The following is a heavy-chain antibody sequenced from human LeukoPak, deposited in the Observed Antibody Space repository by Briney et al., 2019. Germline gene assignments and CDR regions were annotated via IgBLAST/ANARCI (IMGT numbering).Heavy chain of an antibody. Sequence: SETLSLTCTVSGVSISSYYWSWIRQPPGKGLEWIGYIYYSGSTYYNPSLKSRVTISVDTSKNQFSLKLSSVTAADTAVYYCARNYDSSGQAQGWFDPWGQGTLVTVSS. V-gene: IGHV4-59*12. J-gene: IGHJ5*02. D-gene: IGHD3-22*01. CDR3: ARNYDSSGQAQGWFDP. CDR1: GVSISSYY. CDR2: IYYSGST.